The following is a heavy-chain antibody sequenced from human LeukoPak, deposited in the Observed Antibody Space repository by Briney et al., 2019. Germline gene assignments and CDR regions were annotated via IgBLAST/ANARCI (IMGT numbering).Heavy chain of an antibody. CDR1: GFTFSSYA. CDR2: ISGSGGST. V-gene: IGHV3-23*01. Sequence: GGSLRLSCAASGFTFSSYAMSWVRLAPGKGLEWVSAISGSGGSTYYADSVKGRFTISRDNSKNTLYLQMNSLRAEDTAVYYCAKVGGYCSGGSCPVANAFDIWGQGTMVTVSS. D-gene: IGHD2-15*01. J-gene: IGHJ3*02. CDR3: AKVGGYCSGGSCPVANAFDI.